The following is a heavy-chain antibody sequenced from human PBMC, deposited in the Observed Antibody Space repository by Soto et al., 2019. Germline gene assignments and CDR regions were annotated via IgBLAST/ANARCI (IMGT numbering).Heavy chain of an antibody. CDR2: INPNSGGT. Sequence: ASVKVSCKASGYTFTGYYMHWVRQAPGQGLEWMGWINPNSGGTNYAQKFQGWVTMTRDTSISTAYMELSRLRSDDTAVYYCARAGYCSGGSCYGPWAYYYYGMDVWGQGTTVTVSS. V-gene: IGHV1-2*04. J-gene: IGHJ6*02. CDR1: GYTFTGYY. CDR3: ARAGYCSGGSCYGPWAYYYYGMDV. D-gene: IGHD2-15*01.